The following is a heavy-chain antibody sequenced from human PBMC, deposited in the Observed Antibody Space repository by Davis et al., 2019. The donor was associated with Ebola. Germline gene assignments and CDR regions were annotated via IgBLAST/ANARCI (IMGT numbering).Heavy chain of an antibody. Sequence: PGGSLRLSCAASGFNFNTYTMNWIRQAPGRGLEWVSSITGSSDTVKYADSVKGRFTISRDNAKNSVYLQMNSLRDEDTAVYYCARGEHYAFDYWGQGTLVTVSS. CDR1: GFNFNTYT. D-gene: IGHD4-17*01. CDR2: ITGSSDTV. V-gene: IGHV3-48*02. CDR3: ARGEHYAFDY. J-gene: IGHJ4*02.